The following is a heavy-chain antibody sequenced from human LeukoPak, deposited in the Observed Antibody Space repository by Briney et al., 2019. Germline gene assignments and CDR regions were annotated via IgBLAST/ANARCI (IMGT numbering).Heavy chain of an antibody. V-gene: IGHV3-23*01. CDR1: GFTFRSHA. CDR3: ARDVNILWPKYYFDY. J-gene: IGHJ4*02. D-gene: IGHD3-10*01. Sequence: GGSLRLSCVDSGFTFRSHAMSWVRQAPEKGLEFVSGIYENGGTTYYADSVKGRFSISRDNSKNTLYLQMNSLRAEDTAVYYCARDVNILWPKYYFDYWGQGTLVTVSS. CDR2: IYENGGTT.